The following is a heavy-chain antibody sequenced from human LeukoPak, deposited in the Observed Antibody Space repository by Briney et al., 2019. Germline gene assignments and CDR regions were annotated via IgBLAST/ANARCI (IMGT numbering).Heavy chain of an antibody. CDR3: ARGRTFDN. CDR1: GGSISSYY. Sequence: PSETLSLTCTVSGGSISSYYWSWIRQPPGKGLEWIGNIYDRGSTKYNPSLKSRVTISVDTSKNQFSLRLSSVTAADTAVYYCARGRTFDNWGQGTLVTVSS. J-gene: IGHJ4*02. V-gene: IGHV4-59*01. CDR2: IYDRGST.